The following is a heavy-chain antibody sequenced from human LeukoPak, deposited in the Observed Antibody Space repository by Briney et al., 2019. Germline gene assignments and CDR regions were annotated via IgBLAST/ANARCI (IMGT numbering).Heavy chain of an antibody. CDR2: ISGSGGST. J-gene: IGHJ3*02. Sequence: GGSLRLSCAASGFTFSSYAMSWVRQAPGKGLEWVSAISGSGGSTYYADSVKGRFTISRDNSKNTLYLQMNSLRAADTAVYYCAKGNPFDYYDSSGYPDDAFDIWGQGTMVTVSS. V-gene: IGHV3-23*01. CDR3: AKGNPFDYYDSSGYPDDAFDI. D-gene: IGHD3-22*01. CDR1: GFTFSSYA.